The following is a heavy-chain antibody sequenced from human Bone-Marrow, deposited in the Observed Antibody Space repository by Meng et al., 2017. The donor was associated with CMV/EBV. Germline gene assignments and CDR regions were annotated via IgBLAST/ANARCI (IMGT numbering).Heavy chain of an antibody. J-gene: IGHJ3*02. CDR1: GFTFDDYT. Sequence: LSLTCAASGFTFDDYTMHWVRQAPGKGLEWVSLISWDGGSTYYADSVKGRFTISRDNSKNSLYLQMNSLRTEDTALYYCAKEGGSYAFGAFDIWGQGTMVTVSS. CDR2: ISWDGGST. D-gene: IGHD1-26*01. CDR3: AKEGGSYAFGAFDI. V-gene: IGHV3-43*01.